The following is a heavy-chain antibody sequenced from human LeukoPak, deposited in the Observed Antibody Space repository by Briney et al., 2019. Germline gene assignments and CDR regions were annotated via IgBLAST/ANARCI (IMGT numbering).Heavy chain of an antibody. Sequence: ASVKVSCKVSGYTLTELSMHWVRQAPGKGLEWMGGFDPEDGETIYAQKFQGRVTMTEDTSTDTAYMELSSLRSEDTAVYYCARGVSLLTGCANWFDPWGQGTLVTVSS. V-gene: IGHV1-24*01. CDR1: GYTLTELS. CDR3: ARGVSLLTGCANWFDP. D-gene: IGHD3-9*01. J-gene: IGHJ5*02. CDR2: FDPEDGET.